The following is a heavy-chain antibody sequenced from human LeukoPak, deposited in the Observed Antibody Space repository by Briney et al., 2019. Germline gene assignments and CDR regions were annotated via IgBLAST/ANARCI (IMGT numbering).Heavy chain of an antibody. CDR1: GDSASSNSVT. CDR3: ARRLTQYDCFDP. Sequence: SQTLSLTCAISGDSASSNSVTWNWIRQSPSRGLEWLGRTYYRSTWYNDYAVSVRGRITVNPDTSKSQFSLHLNSVTREDTAVYYCARRLTQYDCFDPWGQGILVTVSS. CDR2: TYYRSTWYN. D-gene: IGHD2-2*01. V-gene: IGHV6-1*01. J-gene: IGHJ5*02.